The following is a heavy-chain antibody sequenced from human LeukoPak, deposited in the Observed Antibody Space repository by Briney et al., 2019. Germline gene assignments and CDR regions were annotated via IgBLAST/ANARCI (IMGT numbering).Heavy chain of an antibody. CDR2: IYYSGST. J-gene: IGHJ4*02. V-gene: IGHV4-61*08. CDR1: GGSISSGDYY. Sequence: PSETLSLTCTVSGGSISSGDYYWSWIRQPPGKGLEWIGYIYYSGSTNYNPSLKSRVTISVDTSKNQFSLKLSSVTAADTAVYYCARATSRGRPFDYWGQGTLVTVSS. CDR3: ARATSRGRPFDY. D-gene: IGHD2-15*01.